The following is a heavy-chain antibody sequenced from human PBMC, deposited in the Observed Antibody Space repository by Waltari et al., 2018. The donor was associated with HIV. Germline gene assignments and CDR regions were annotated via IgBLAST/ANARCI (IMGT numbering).Heavy chain of an antibody. CDR2: VRSNGIT. V-gene: IGHV4-61*01. J-gene: IGHJ5*02. CDR3: VRDNSDTSGYFVS. CDR1: GDSVTPDNYF. Sequence: QVQLQGSGPGLVKPSETLSLTCPVSGDSVTPDNYFWSWIRQSPGNKLEWIGYVRSNGITNNNPSLNSRVTISLDTSKNQFSLKLSSVTAADTAVYYCVRDNSDTSGYFVSWGQGTLVTVSS. D-gene: IGHD3-22*01.